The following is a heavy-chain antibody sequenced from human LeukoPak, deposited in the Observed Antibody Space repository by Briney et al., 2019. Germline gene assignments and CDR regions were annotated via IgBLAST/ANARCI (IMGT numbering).Heavy chain of an antibody. Sequence: GGTLRLSCTTSGFNFSIYPMTWVRQAPGKGLEWVSAISGSGGSTYYADSVKGRFTISRDNSKNTLYLQMNSLGVEDTAVYYCAKLSGYAVDYYYYYMDVWGKGTTVTISS. V-gene: IGHV3-23*01. CDR3: AKLSGYAVDYYYYYMDV. CDR2: ISGSGGST. CDR1: GFNFSIYP. D-gene: IGHD5-12*01. J-gene: IGHJ6*03.